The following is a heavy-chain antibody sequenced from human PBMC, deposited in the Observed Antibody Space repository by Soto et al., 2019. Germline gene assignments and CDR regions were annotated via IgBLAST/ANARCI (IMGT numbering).Heavy chain of an antibody. CDR1: GGSFSGYY. V-gene: IGHV4-34*01. J-gene: IGHJ4*02. Sequence: SETLSLTCAVYGGSFSGYYWSWIRQPPGKGLEWIGEINHSGSTNYNPSLKSRVTISVDTSKNQFSLKLGSVTAADTAVYYCARGRITIFGVVIKLYYFDYWGQGTLVTVSS. CDR2: INHSGST. D-gene: IGHD3-3*01. CDR3: ARGRITIFGVVIKLYYFDY.